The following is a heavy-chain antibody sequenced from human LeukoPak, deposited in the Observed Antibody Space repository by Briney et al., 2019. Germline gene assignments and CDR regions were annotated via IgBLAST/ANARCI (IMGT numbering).Heavy chain of an antibody. CDR1: GYTFTSYG. Sequence: ASVKVSCKASGYTFTSYGISWVRQAPGQGLEWMGWISAYNGNTNYAQKLQGRVTMTTDTSTSTAYMELRSLRSDDTAVYYCARDILRSYDSRGEGYWGQGTLVTVSS. CDR3: ARDILRSYDSRGEGY. D-gene: IGHD3-22*01. V-gene: IGHV1-18*01. J-gene: IGHJ4*02. CDR2: ISAYNGNT.